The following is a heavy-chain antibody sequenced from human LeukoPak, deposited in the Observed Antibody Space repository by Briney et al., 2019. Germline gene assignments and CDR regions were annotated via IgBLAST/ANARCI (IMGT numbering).Heavy chain of an antibody. CDR3: ARAVRMSGSYHKTRSTWFDP. Sequence: PSETLSLTCTVSGGSISSSSYYWGWIRQPPGKGLEWIGEISQSGTTYSNPSLQSRVTLSVDTSKNHFSLNLTSVTAADTAVYYCARAVRMSGSYHKTRSTWFDPWGQGIFVTVSS. V-gene: IGHV4-39*02. J-gene: IGHJ5*02. CDR2: ISQSGTT. CDR1: GGSISSSSYY. D-gene: IGHD3-10*01.